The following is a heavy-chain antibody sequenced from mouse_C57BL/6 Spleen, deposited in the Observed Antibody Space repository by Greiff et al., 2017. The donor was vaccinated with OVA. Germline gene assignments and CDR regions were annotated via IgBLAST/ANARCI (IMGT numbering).Heavy chain of an antibody. D-gene: IGHD3-2*02. V-gene: IGHV1-52*01. CDR1: GYTFTSYW. CDR2: IDPSDSET. Sequence: VQLQQSGAELVRPGSSVKLSCKASGYTFTSYWMHWVKQRPIQGLEWIGNIDPSDSETHYNQKFKDKATLTVDKSSSTAYMQLSSLTSEDSAVYYCAREERDSSGPFAYWGQGTLVTVSA. J-gene: IGHJ3*01. CDR3: AREERDSSGPFAY.